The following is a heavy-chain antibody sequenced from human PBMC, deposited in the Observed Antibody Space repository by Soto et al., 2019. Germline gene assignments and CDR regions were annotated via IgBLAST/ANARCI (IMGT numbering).Heavy chain of an antibody. CDR1: GFTFSNAW. CDR2: IKSKTDGGTT. V-gene: IGHV3-15*07. J-gene: IGHJ3*02. D-gene: IGHD3-3*01. CDR3: TTGRITIFGPVVWKAFDI. Sequence: GGSLRLSCAASGFTFSNAWMNWVRQAPGKGLEWVGRIKSKTDGGTTDYAAPAKGRFTISRDDSKNTLYLQMNSLKTEDTAVYYCTTGRITIFGPVVWKAFDIWGQGTMVTVSS.